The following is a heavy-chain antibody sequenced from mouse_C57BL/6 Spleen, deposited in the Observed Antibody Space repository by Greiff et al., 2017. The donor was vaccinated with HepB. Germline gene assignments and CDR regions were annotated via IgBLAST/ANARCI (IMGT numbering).Heavy chain of an antibody. D-gene: IGHD1-1*02. V-gene: IGHV1-64*01. CDR3: ARERWNRGDY. Sequence: VQLQQPGAELVKPGASVKLSCKASGYTFTSYWMHWVKQRPGQGLEWIGMIHPNRGSTNYNEKFKSKVTLTVDKSSSTAYRQLSSLTAEDSAVYYCARERWNRGDYWGQGTTLTVSS. CDR1: GYTFTSYW. CDR2: IHPNRGST. J-gene: IGHJ2*01.